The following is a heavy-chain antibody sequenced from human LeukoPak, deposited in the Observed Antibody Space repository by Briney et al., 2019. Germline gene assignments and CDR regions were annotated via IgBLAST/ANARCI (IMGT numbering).Heavy chain of an antibody. V-gene: IGHV3-33*01. CDR3: ARDRGKDYFDS. D-gene: IGHD4-23*01. CDR2: VRNDGSDT. Sequence: GTSLRLSCTTSGLTFTSHGFHWLRQVVGKRLEWVAFVRNDGSDTYHANSVKGRFSISRDDSKNTLHLQMNSLRPEDTAIYYCARDRGKDYFDSWGQGTQVTVSS. J-gene: IGHJ4*02. CDR1: GLTFTSHG.